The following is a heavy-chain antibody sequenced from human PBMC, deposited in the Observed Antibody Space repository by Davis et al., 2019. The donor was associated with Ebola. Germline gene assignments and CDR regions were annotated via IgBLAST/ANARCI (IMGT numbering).Heavy chain of an antibody. CDR2: IYYSGST. J-gene: IGHJ4*02. V-gene: IGHV4-34*01. CDR1: GGSFSDYY. CDR3: AREMATTYFDY. D-gene: IGHD5-24*01. Sequence: SQTLSLTCAVYGGSFSDYYWSWIRQPPGKGLEWIGSIYYSGSTYYNPSLKSRVTISVDTSKNQFSLKLSSVTAADTAVYYCAREMATTYFDYWGQGTLVTVSS.